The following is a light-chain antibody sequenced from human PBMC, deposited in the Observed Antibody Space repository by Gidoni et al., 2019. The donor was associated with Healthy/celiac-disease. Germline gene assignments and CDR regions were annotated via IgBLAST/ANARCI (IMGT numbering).Light chain of an antibody. CDR3: SSYTSSSTLYV. CDR1: SSDVGGYNY. J-gene: IGLJ1*01. V-gene: IGLV2-14*01. Sequence: QSALTQPASVSGSPGQSITISCTGTSSDVGGYNYVSWYQQHPCKAPKLMIYEVSNRPSGVSTRFSGSKSGNTASLTISVLQAEDEADYYCSSYTSSSTLYVFGTGTKVTVL. CDR2: EVS.